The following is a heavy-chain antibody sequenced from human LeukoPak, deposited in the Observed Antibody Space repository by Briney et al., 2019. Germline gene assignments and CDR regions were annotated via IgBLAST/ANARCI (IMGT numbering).Heavy chain of an antibody. V-gene: IGHV3-48*03. CDR3: ARDPRTVRI. CDR1: GFTFSNYE. Sequence: GGSLRLSCAASGFTFSNYEMNWVRQAPGKGLEWVSYISSSGSTIYYADSVKGRFTISRDNAKNLLYLQMDSLRVEDTAIYYCARDPRTVRIWGQGTLVTVSS. J-gene: IGHJ4*02. D-gene: IGHD1-1*01. CDR2: ISSSGSTI.